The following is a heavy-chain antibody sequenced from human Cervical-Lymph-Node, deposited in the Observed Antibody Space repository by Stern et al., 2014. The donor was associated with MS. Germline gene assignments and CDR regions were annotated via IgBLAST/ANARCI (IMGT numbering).Heavy chain of an antibody. CDR1: GYTFTNSW. D-gene: IGHD2-2*02. CDR3: ARQGCATTSCHTIDS. CDR2: ISPVDSET. V-gene: IGHV5-51*01. Sequence: VQLVQSGAEVKKPGQSLKISCKGSGYTFTNSWIGWVRQLPGKGLELMGIISPVDSETRYSPSFQGHVTISLVKSTKTPYVQWTSLEASDTAMYYCARQGCATTSCHTIDSWGQGTLITVSS. J-gene: IGHJ4*02.